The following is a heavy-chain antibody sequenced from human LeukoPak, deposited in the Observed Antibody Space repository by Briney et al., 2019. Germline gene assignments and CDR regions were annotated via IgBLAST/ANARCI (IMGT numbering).Heavy chain of an antibody. J-gene: IGHJ4*02. D-gene: IGHD6-19*01. V-gene: IGHV4-34*01. CDR3: ARQEARIAVASVFDY. Sequence: PGGSLRLSCAASGFTFSSYGMHWVRQPPGKGLEWIGEINHSGSTNYNPSLKSRVTISVDTSKNQFSLKLSSVTAADTAVYYCARQEARIAVASVFDYWGQGTLVTVSS. CDR2: INHSGST. CDR1: GFTFSSYG.